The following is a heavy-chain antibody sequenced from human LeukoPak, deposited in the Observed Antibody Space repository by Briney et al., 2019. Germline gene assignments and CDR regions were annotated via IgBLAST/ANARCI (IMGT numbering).Heavy chain of an antibody. D-gene: IGHD3-22*01. CDR1: GYTFTSYG. J-gene: IGHJ5*02. CDR2: ISADSGDT. CDR3: ARDYYARRGYHEDCFDP. V-gene: IGHV1-18*01. Sequence: GASVKVSCKASGYTFTSYGISWVRQAPGQGLEWMGWISADSGDTRYAQKFQGRVTLTTDASTTTVYMELRTLTSDDTALHYCARDYYARRGYHEDCFDPWGQGTLVIVSS.